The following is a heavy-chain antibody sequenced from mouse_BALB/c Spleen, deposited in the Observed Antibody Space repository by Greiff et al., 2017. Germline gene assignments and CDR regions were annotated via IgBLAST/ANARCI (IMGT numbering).Heavy chain of an antibody. J-gene: IGHJ3*01. D-gene: IGHD1-1*01. CDR2: IWSGGST. V-gene: IGHV2-2*02. Sequence: VQRVESGPGLVQPSQSLSITCTVSGFSLTSYGVHWVRQSPGKGLEWLGVIWSGGSTDYNAAFISRLSISKDNSKSQVFFKMNSLQANDTAIYYCARNRHGSSYGFAYWGQGTLVTVSA. CDR3: ARNRHGSSYGFAY. CDR1: GFSLTSYG.